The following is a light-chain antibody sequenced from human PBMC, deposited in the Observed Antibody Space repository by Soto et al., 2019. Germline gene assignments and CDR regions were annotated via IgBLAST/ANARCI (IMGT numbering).Light chain of an antibody. Sequence: SYDLTQSPSVSVSPGQTARITCSGDALPKNNVFWYQQKSGQAPVLVIYDDSKRPSGIPARFSGSSSGTMATLTISGAQVEDEGDYYCFSTVSSISRRFFGGGTKLTVL. CDR1: ALPKNN. CDR2: DDS. J-gene: IGLJ2*01. V-gene: IGLV3-10*01. CDR3: FSTVSSISRRF.